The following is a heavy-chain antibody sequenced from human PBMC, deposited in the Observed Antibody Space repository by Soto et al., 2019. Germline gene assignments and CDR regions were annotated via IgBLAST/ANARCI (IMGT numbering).Heavy chain of an antibody. V-gene: IGHV4-59*01. Sequence: SETLSLTCTVSGGSISSYYWSWIRQPPGKGLEWIGYIYYSGNTNYNPSLKSRVTISVDTSKNQFSLKLSSVTAADTVVYYCARVQRYYDSSGYYYWFDPWGQGTLVTVSS. CDR2: IYYSGNT. D-gene: IGHD3-22*01. CDR1: GGSISSYY. CDR3: ARVQRYYDSSGYYYWFDP. J-gene: IGHJ5*02.